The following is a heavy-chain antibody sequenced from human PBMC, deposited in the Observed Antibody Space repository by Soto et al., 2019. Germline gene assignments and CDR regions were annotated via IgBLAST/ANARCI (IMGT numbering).Heavy chain of an antibody. D-gene: IGHD5-12*01. CDR2: IRYDGSNE. Sequence: QVQLVESGGGVVQPGRSLRLSCAASGFTFTIYGMHWVRQAPGKGLEWVAGIRYDGSNEYYAASVKGRFTISRDDSRNTLYLQMNNLRAEDTAVYYCARDLSPSGYDQAPSFDYWGQGTLVTVSS. J-gene: IGHJ4*02. V-gene: IGHV3-33*01. CDR3: ARDLSPSGYDQAPSFDY. CDR1: GFTFTIYG.